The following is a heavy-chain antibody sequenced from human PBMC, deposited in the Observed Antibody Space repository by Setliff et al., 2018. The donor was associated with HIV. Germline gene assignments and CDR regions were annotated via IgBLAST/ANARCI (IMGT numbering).Heavy chain of an antibody. D-gene: IGHD3-10*01. J-gene: IGHJ4*02. Sequence: GGSLRLSCAASGFTFSSYTMNWVRQAPGKGLDWVSYISSSGSTIYYADSVKGRFTVYRDNTKNSLYLQMNSLRVEDTAVYYCATDLLWFGERGFDYWGQGTLVTVSS. CDR1: GFTFSSYT. CDR2: ISSSGSTI. CDR3: ATDLLWFGERGFDY. V-gene: IGHV3-48*04.